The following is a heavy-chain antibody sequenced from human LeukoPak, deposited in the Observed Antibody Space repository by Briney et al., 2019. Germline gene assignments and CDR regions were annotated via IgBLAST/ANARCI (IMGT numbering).Heavy chain of an antibody. V-gene: IGHV4-4*07. CDR2: IYTSGST. CDR3: ARASGNDYDFWSGKFDYYYYMDV. Sequence: SETLSLTCTVASGSISSYYRSWIRQPAGKGLEWIGRIYTSGSTNYNPSLKSRVTMSVDTSKNQFSLKLSSVTAADTAVYYCARASGNDYDFWSGKFDYYYYMDVWGKGTTVTVSS. J-gene: IGHJ6*03. D-gene: IGHD3-3*01. CDR1: SGSISSYY.